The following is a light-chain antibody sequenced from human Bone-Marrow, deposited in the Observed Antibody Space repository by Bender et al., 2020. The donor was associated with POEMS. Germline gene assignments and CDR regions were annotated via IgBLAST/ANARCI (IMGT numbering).Light chain of an antibody. J-gene: IGLJ3*02. V-gene: IGLV1-44*01. CDR3: ASWDASLNGWV. Sequence: QSVLTQPPSASGTPGQKVTISCSGSNSNIGINTVNWYQHLPGTAPKLLIYRDNQRPSGVPDRFSGSKSGPSGSLAISGLQSEDEADYYCASWDASLNGWVFGGGTKLTVL. CDR2: RDN. CDR1: NSNIGINT.